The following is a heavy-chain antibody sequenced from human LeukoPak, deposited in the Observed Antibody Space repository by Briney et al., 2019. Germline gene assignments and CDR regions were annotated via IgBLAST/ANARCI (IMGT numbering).Heavy chain of an antibody. J-gene: IGHJ4*02. CDR1: GFTVSSNY. V-gene: IGHV3-53*01. CDR2: IYSGGST. CDR3: AKEFRWRNSAG. Sequence: GGSLRLSCAASGFTVSSNYMSWVRQAPGKGLEWVSLIYSGGSTHYADSVKGRFTISRDNSKNTLHLHMNSLRAADTAVYYCAKEFRWRNSAGWGQGTLVTVSS. D-gene: IGHD4-23*01.